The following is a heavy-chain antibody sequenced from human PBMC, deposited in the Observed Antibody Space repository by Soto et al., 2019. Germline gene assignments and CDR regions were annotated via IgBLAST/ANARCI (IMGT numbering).Heavy chain of an antibody. CDR2: INHSGSP. Sequence: QLHLEQRGAGPLKPSETLSLTCDVYGGSFSGYYWSWIRQAPGKGLEWIVEINHSGSPNYNPSLQSRVSVSVDTSKTHFSLKLSSVTAADTAVYYCATFPPEGRTATSRGDDAFDIWGQGTLVTVSS. D-gene: IGHD3-10*01. CDR3: ATFPPEGRTATSRGDDAFDI. CDR1: GGSFSGYY. V-gene: IGHV4-34*02. J-gene: IGHJ3*02.